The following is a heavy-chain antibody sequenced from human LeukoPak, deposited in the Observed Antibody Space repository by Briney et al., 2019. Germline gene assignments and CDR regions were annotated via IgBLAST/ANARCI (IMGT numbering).Heavy chain of an antibody. CDR1: GYTFTSYG. D-gene: IGHD3-9*01. J-gene: IGHJ6*03. V-gene: IGHV1-18*01. CDR2: ISAYNGNT. Sequence: GASAKVSCKASGYTFTSYGISWVRQAPGQGLEWMGWISAYNGNTNYAQKLQGRVTMTTDTSTSTAYMELRSLRSDDTAVYYCARRYHDWLLFPSGVPYYYMDVWGKGTTVTVSS. CDR3: ARRYHDWLLFPSGVPYYYMDV.